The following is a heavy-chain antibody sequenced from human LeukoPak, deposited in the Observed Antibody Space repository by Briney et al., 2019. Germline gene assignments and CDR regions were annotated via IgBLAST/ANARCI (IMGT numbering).Heavy chain of an antibody. V-gene: IGHV1-18*01. J-gene: IGHJ6*02. CDR2: ISAYNGNT. CDR3: AREVTTGTMTPLTGNYYYYGMDV. D-gene: IGHD1-1*01. CDR1: GYTFTSYG. Sequence: RASVTVSCKASGYTFTSYGISWVRQAPGQGLEWMGWISAYNGNTNYAQKLQGRVTMTTDTSTSTAYMELRSLRSDDTAVYYCAREVTTGTMTPLTGNYYYYGMDVWGQGTTVTVSS.